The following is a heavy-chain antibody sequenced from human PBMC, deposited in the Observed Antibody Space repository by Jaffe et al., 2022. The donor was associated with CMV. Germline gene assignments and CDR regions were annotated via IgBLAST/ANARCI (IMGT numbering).Heavy chain of an antibody. V-gene: IGHV1-46*01. J-gene: IGHJ4*02. CDR1: GYTFTSYY. Sequence: QVQLVQSGAEVKKPGASVKVSCKASGYTFTSYYMHWVRQAPGQGLEWMGIINPSGGSTSYAQKFQGRVTMTRDTSTSTVYMELSSLRSEDTAVYYCARDYYSIQPRKTVVTHFDYWGQGTLVTVSS. CDR2: INPSGGST. D-gene: IGHD3-22*01. CDR3: ARDYYSIQPRKTVVTHFDY.